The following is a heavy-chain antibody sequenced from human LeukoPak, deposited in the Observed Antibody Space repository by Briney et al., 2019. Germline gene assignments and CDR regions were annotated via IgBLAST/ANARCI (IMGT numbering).Heavy chain of an antibody. CDR2: ISGSGGST. V-gene: IGHV3-23*01. D-gene: IGHD2-2*02. CDR3: ALGRNIVIVPAAIFDS. J-gene: IGHJ4*02. Sequence: GGSLRLSCAASGFTFSNYAMSWVRQAPGKGLEWVSAISGSGGSTYYADSVKGRFTISRDNSKNTLYLQMNSLRAEDTAVYYCALGRNIVIVPAAIFDSWGQGTLVTVSS. CDR1: GFTFSNYA.